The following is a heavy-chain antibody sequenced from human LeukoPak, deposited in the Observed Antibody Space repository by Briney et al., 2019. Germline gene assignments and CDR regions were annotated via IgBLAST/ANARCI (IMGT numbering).Heavy chain of an antibody. CDR1: GYTFTSYD. V-gene: IGHV1-8*01. CDR2: MNPNSGNT. CDR3: ARGYRLLWFGELLFGFDP. J-gene: IGHJ5*02. D-gene: IGHD3-10*01. Sequence: ASVKVSCKASGYTFTSYDINWVRQTTGQGLEWMGWMNPNSGNTGYAQKFQGRVTMTRNTSISTAYMELSSLRSEDTAVYYCARGYRLLWFGELLFGFDPWGQGTLVTVSS.